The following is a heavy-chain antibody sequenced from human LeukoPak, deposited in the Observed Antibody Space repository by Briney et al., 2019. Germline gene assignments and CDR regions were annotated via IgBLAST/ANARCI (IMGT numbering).Heavy chain of an antibody. D-gene: IGHD5-18*01. Sequence: SETLSLTCTVSGGSISSYYWSWIRQPAGKGLEWIGRIYTSGSTNYNPSLKSRVTMSVDTSKNQFSLKLSSVTAADTAVYYCARVFEGGYNYGLPAWYYYYMDVWGKGTTVTVSS. J-gene: IGHJ6*03. CDR2: IYTSGST. CDR1: GGSISSYY. CDR3: ARVFEGGYNYGLPAWYYYYMDV. V-gene: IGHV4-4*07.